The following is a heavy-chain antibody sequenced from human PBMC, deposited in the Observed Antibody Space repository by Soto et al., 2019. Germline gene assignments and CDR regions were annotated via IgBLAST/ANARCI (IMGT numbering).Heavy chain of an antibody. CDR1: GYTFTSYD. Sequence: QVQLVQSGAEVKKPVASVKVSCKASGYTFTSYDINWVRQATGQGLEWMGWMNPNSGNTGYAQKFQGRVTMTRNTSIITAYMELSSLRSEDTAVYYCARPRSGSYYYGMDAWGQGTAVTVSS. J-gene: IGHJ6*02. D-gene: IGHD3-3*01. CDR3: ARPRSGSYYYGMDA. CDR2: MNPNSGNT. V-gene: IGHV1-8*01.